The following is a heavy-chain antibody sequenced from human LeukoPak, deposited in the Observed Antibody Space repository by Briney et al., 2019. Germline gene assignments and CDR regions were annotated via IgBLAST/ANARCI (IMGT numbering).Heavy chain of an antibody. V-gene: IGHV3-21*01. CDR1: GFTFSSYS. CDR2: ITGSSSYI. J-gene: IGHJ4*02. D-gene: IGHD6-6*01. Sequence: GGSLRLSCAASGFTFSSYSMNWVRQAPGKGLEWVSSITGSSSYIYYADSVRGRFTISRDNAKNSLYLQMNSLRAEDTAVYYCAKAGVAARLNYFDYWGQGTLVTVSS. CDR3: AKAGVAARLNYFDY.